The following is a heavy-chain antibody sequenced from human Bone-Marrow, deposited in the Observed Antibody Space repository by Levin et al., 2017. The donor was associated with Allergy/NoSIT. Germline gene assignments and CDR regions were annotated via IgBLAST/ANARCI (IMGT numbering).Heavy chain of an antibody. D-gene: IGHD3-16*02. CDR3: ARFVWGSYRGFDY. CDR1: GGSISSAN. V-gene: IGHV4-59*01. J-gene: IGHJ4*02. CDR2: IYDTGNT. Sequence: LSQTLSLTCTVSGGSISSANWSWIRQPPGKGLEWIGYIYDTGNTNYNPSLKSRVTLSVDTSKNQFSLKLSSVTPADTAVYYCARFVWGSYRGFDYWGQGTLVTVSS.